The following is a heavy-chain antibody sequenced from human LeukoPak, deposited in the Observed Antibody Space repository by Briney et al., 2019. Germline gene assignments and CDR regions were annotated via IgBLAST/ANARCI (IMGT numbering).Heavy chain of an antibody. D-gene: IGHD2-15*01. Sequence: GSLRLSCAASGFTFSDYYMSWIRQAPGKGLEWVSYISDTGSLIYYADSVKGRFTISRDNVKNSLYLQMNSLRAEDAAVYYCARVYIAEDYWGQGTLVTVSS. V-gene: IGHV3-11*01. CDR2: ISDTGSLI. J-gene: IGHJ4*02. CDR1: GFTFSDYY. CDR3: ARVYIAEDY.